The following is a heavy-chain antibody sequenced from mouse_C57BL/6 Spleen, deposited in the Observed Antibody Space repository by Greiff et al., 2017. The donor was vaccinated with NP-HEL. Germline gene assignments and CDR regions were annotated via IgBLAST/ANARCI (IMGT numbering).Heavy chain of an antibody. Sequence: EVKVVESGGDLVKPGGSLKLSCAASGFTFSSYGMSWVRQTPDKRLEWVATISSGGSYTYYPDSVKGRFTISRDNAKNTLYLQMSSLKSEDTAMYYCARLTTVVARMDYWGQGTSVTVSS. V-gene: IGHV5-6*01. CDR3: ARLTTVVARMDY. CDR2: ISSGGSYT. CDR1: GFTFSSYG. D-gene: IGHD1-1*01. J-gene: IGHJ4*01.